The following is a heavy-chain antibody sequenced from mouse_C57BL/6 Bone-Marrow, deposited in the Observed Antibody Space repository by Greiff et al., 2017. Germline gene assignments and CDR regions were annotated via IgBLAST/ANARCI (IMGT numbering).Heavy chain of an antibody. J-gene: IGHJ4*01. V-gene: IGHV14-4*01. D-gene: IGHD2-1*01. Sequence: VQLQQSGAELVRPGASVKLSCTASGFNIKDDYMHWVKQRPEQGLEWIGWIDPENGDTEYASKFQGKATITADTSSNTAYLQLSSLTSEDTSVYYCTFYGNAMDYWGQGTSVTVSS. CDR2: IDPENGDT. CDR3: TFYGNAMDY. CDR1: GFNIKDDY.